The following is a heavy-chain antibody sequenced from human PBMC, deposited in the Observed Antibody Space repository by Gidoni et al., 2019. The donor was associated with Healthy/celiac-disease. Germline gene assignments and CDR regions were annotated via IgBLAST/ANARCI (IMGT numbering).Heavy chain of an antibody. J-gene: IGHJ5*02. Sequence: EVQLLESGGGLVQPGGSLRLSCAASGFTFSSYAMSGVRQAPGKGLEWVSAISGSGGSTYYADSVKGRFTISRDNSKNTLYLQMNSLRAEDTAVYYCAKGPPHDYGDYWTNWFDPWGQGTLVTVSS. CDR2: ISGSGGST. D-gene: IGHD4-17*01. V-gene: IGHV3-23*01. CDR3: AKGPPHDYGDYWTNWFDP. CDR1: GFTFSSYA.